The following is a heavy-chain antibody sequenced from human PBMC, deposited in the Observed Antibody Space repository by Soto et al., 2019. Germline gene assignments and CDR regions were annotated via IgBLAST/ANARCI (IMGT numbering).Heavy chain of an antibody. V-gene: IGHV3-33*01. J-gene: IGHJ3*02. Sequence: QVQLVESGGGVVQPGRSLRLSCAASGFTFSSYGMHWVRQAPGKGLEWVAVIWYDGSNKYYADSVKGRFTISRDNSKNTLYLQMNSLRAEDTAVYYCARDPLPYGNAAFDIWGQGTMVTVSS. D-gene: IGHD3-10*01. CDR2: IWYDGSNK. CDR1: GFTFSSYG. CDR3: ARDPLPYGNAAFDI.